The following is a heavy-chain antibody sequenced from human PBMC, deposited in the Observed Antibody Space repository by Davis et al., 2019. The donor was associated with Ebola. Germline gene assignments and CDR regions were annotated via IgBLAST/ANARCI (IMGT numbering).Heavy chain of an antibody. CDR1: GFTFDDYA. CDR2: ISWNSGSI. CDR3: AKVDDRWLFDP. D-gene: IGHD5-24*01. Sequence: SLKISCAASGFTFDDYAMHWVRQAPGEGLEWVPGISWNSGSIGYADSVKGRFTISRDNSKNTLYLQMNSLRAEDTAVYYCAKVDDRWLFDPWGQGTLVTVSS. J-gene: IGHJ5*02. V-gene: IGHV3-9*01.